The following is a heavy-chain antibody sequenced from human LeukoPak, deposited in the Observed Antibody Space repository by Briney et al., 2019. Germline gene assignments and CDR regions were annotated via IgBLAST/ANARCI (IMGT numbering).Heavy chain of an antibody. Sequence: KPSETLSLTCAVYGGSFSGYYWSWIRQSPGKGLEWIGEINHSGSTNYNPSLKSRVTISVDTSKNQFSLKLNSVTAADTAVYYCARVRAAAGTSWFDPWGQGTLVTVSS. V-gene: IGHV4-34*01. CDR1: GGSFSGYY. D-gene: IGHD6-13*01. CDR3: ARVRAAAGTSWFDP. J-gene: IGHJ5*02. CDR2: INHSGST.